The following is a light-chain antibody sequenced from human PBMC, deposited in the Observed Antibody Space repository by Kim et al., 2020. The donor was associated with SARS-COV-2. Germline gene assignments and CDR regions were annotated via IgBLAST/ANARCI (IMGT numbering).Light chain of an antibody. CDR1: QSVSML. Sequence: ASVGCIVTISCRASQSVSMLVASYQQKPGKAPKLLIYKASSLENGVSSRFSGSVSGTEFTLSISCLQPDDFATYYCQQYNSYSRTFGQGTKVDIK. CDR2: KAS. V-gene: IGKV1-5*03. J-gene: IGKJ1*01. CDR3: QQYNSYSRT.